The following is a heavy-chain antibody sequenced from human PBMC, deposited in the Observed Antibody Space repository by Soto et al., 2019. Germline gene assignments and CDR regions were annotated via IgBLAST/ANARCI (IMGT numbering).Heavy chain of an antibody. CDR3: ARDLWGYCGTDCYPLDV. CDR1: GGSISGYY. J-gene: IGHJ6*02. Sequence: SETLSLTCTVSGGSISGYYWSWIRQPPGKGLEWIGYMYNTGSTVYNPSFKSRVTISIDTSKNQFSLKLNSVTAADTAVYYCARDLWGYCGTDCYPLDVWGQGTTVTVSS. D-gene: IGHD2-21*02. V-gene: IGHV4-59*01. CDR2: MYNTGST.